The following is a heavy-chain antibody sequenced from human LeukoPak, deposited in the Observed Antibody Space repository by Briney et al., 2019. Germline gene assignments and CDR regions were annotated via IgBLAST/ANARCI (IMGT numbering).Heavy chain of an antibody. Sequence: SETLSLTCTVSGGSISSYYWSWIRQPAGKGLEWIGHIYTSGSTNYNPSLKSRVTMSVDTSKNQFSLKLRSVTAADTALYYCATERAGSGSPNFYYFDYWGQGTLVTVSS. J-gene: IGHJ4*02. CDR3: ATERAGSGSPNFYYFDY. V-gene: IGHV4-4*07. CDR2: IYTSGST. CDR1: GGSISSYY. D-gene: IGHD3-10*01.